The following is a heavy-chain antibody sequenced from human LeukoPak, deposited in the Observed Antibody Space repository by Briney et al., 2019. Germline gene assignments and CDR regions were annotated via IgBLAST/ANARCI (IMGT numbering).Heavy chain of an antibody. CDR3: ARLYVPRGYSYGFPYYGMDV. J-gene: IGHJ6*02. CDR1: GFTVSSNY. V-gene: IGHV3-7*04. CDR2: IKQDGSEK. Sequence: GGSLRLSCAASGFTVSSNYMSWVRQAPGKGLEWVANIKQDGSEKYYVDSVKGRFTISRDNAKNSLYLQMNSLRAEDTAVYYCARLYVPRGYSYGFPYYGMDVWGQGTTVTVSS. D-gene: IGHD5-18*01.